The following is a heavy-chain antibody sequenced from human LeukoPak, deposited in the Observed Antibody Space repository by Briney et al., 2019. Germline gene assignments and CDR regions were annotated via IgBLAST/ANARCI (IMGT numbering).Heavy chain of an antibody. CDR2: IYTSGGT. CDR3: ARDQGSSWRLDAFDI. CDR1: GGSISSSSYY. Sequence: SETLSLTCTVSGGSISSSSYYWSWIRQPAGKGLEWIGRIYTSGGTNYNPSLKSRVTISVDTSKNQFSLKLSSVTAADTAVYYCARDQGSSWRLDAFDIWGQGTMVTVSS. J-gene: IGHJ3*02. D-gene: IGHD6-13*01. V-gene: IGHV4-61*02.